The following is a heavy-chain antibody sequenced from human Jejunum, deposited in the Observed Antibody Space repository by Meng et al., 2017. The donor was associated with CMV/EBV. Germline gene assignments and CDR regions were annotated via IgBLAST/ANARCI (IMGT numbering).Heavy chain of an antibody. D-gene: IGHD1-26*01. CDR1: GITFSGYW. J-gene: IGHJ5*02. CDR3: ARGISGRYGFWFDP. CDR2: INSDGSTT. V-gene: IGHV3-74*01. Sequence: EVQLVESGGGLVQPGGSLRLSCVASGITFSGYWVHWVRQAPGKGLVWVSRINSDGSTTSYADSVKGRVTISRDNAKNTLYLQMNSLRAEDTAIYYCARGISGRYGFWFDPWGQGTLVTVSS.